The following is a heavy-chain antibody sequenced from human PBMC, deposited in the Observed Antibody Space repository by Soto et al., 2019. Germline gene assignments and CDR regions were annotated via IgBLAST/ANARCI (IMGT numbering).Heavy chain of an antibody. D-gene: IGHD1-1*01. Sequence: EVQLVESGGNVLQPGGSLRLSCAASGFISSSYWMHWVRQAPGKGLVWVSRINRDGSRTDYADSVKGRFAVSRDNAKNTVLLQMNSLISDDTAVYYCARGVKGYYYVDYWGQGTLVTVSS. CDR3: ARGVKGYYYVDY. V-gene: IGHV3-74*01. CDR1: GFISSSYW. J-gene: IGHJ4*02. CDR2: INRDGSRT.